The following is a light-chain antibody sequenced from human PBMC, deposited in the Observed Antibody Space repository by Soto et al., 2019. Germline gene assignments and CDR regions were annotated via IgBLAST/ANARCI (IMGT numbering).Light chain of an antibody. CDR2: EVS. CDR3: CSYVGRSDSYV. J-gene: IGLJ1*01. V-gene: IGLV2-23*02. Sequence: QSLLSQPASVSGSPGRSITISCPGTSSDVGSNDLVSWYQQHPGKAPKLMIYEVSKRPSGISNRFSGSKSGNTASLTISGLQAEDEGDYYCCSYVGRSDSYVFGAGTKVTVL. CDR1: SSDVGSNDL.